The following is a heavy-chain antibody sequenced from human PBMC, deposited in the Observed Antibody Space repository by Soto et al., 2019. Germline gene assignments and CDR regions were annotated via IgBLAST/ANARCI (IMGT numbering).Heavy chain of an antibody. D-gene: IGHD2-8*01. V-gene: IGHV1-69*01. CDR3: AREKTEGGYCTNGACYTFDY. Sequence: QVQLVQSGAEVKKPGSSVKVSCKASGGTFSSYAISWVRQAPGQGLEWMGGIIPIFGTTNYAQKFQGRVTITADESTSTAYMELSSLRSEDTAVYYCAREKTEGGYCTNGACYTFDYWGQGTLVTVSS. J-gene: IGHJ4*02. CDR2: IIPIFGTT. CDR1: GGTFSSYA.